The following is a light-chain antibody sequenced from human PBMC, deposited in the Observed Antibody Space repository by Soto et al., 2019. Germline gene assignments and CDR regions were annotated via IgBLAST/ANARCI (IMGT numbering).Light chain of an antibody. Sequence: QSVLTQPPSASGTPGQTFTISCSGSSSSIGTNYVNWYQQLPGTAPKLLIYRNDQRPSGVPDRFSGSKSGTSASLTISGLRSEDEADYSCAVWDESLRGWVFGGGTKLTVL. V-gene: IGLV1-47*01. CDR2: RND. CDR3: AVWDESLRGWV. CDR1: SSSIGTNY. J-gene: IGLJ3*02.